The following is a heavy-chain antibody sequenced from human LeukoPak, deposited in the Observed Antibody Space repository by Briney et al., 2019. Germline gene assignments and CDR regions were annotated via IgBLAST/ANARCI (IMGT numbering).Heavy chain of an antibody. V-gene: IGHV1-18*01. J-gene: IGHJ3*02. Sequence: ASVKVSCKASGYTFTSYGISWVRQAPGQGLEWMGWISAYNGNTNYAQKLQGRVTTTTDTSTSTAYMELRSLRSDDTAVYYCARDFGYSSGWYNGFDIWGQGTMVTVSS. CDR1: GYTFTSYG. D-gene: IGHD6-19*01. CDR3: ARDFGYSSGWYNGFDI. CDR2: ISAYNGNT.